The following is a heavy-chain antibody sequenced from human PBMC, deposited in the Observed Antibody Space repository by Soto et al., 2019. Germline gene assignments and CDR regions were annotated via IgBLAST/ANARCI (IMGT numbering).Heavy chain of an antibody. CDR2: IYPGNSET. D-gene: IGHD3-16*01. J-gene: IGHJ6*02. CDR1: GYSFSNTW. Sequence: EVQLVQSGAEVKEPGESLKISCKGSGYSFSNTWINWVGHMPGKGLEWMGIIYPGNSETRYSPSFQGQVTLSADKSINTAYLQWNSLKASDTATYYCAKEGASAYHGMDVWGQRSTVTVSS. CDR3: AKEGASAYHGMDV. V-gene: IGHV5-51*03.